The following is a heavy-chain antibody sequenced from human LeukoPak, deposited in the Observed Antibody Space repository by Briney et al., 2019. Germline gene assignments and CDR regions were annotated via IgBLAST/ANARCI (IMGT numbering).Heavy chain of an antibody. V-gene: IGHV3-11*01. Sequence: KAGGSLRLSCAASGFTFSDYYMSWIRQAPGKGLEWVSYINSGGSIIYYANSVKGRFTISRDNVKNSLYLQMNSLRAEDTAVYYCARSTFLSDAFDIWGQGTMVTVSS. CDR2: INSGGSII. CDR3: ARSTFLSDAFDI. CDR1: GFTFSDYY. J-gene: IGHJ3*02.